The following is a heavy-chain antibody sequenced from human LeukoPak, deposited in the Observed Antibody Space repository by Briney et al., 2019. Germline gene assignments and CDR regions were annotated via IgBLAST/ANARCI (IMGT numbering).Heavy chain of an antibody. V-gene: IGHV1-3*01. CDR3: ARPGFPHPVAVNPLDY. CDR1: GYNFINYA. Sequence: ASVKVSCKASGYNFINYALHWVRLAPGQRLEWMGWINAASGDTEYSQNFQGRVTITRDTSASTAYMELCRLRSEDTAVYYCARPGFPHPVAVNPLDYWGQGTLVTVSS. D-gene: IGHD6-19*01. J-gene: IGHJ4*02. CDR2: INAASGDT.